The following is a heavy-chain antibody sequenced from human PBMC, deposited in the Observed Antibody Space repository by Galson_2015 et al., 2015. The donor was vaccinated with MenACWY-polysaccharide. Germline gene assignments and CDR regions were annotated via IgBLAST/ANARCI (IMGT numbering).Heavy chain of an antibody. D-gene: IGHD6-25*01. Sequence: SLRLSCAASGFTFSSSWMHWVRQAPGKGLEWVSSISGSGATTYYADSVKGRFTISRDNSKSTLYLQMNSLRAEDTAIYYCANPGLATGRSSDVDYWGQGTLVTVSS. CDR2: ISGSGATT. V-gene: IGHV3-23*01. CDR3: ANPGLATGRSSDVDY. CDR1: GFTFSSSW. J-gene: IGHJ4*02.